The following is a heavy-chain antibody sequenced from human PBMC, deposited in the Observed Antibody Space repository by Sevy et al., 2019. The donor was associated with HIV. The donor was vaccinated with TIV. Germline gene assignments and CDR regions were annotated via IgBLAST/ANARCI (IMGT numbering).Heavy chain of an antibody. CDR3: ARVEYYDFWSGHYRMGFDY. CDR1: GFTFSRYW. V-gene: IGHV3-7*01. Sequence: GGSLRLSCAASGFTFSRYWMSWVRQAPGKGLEWVANIKQDGSEKYYVDSVKGRFTIPRDNAKNSLYLQMNSLRAEETAVYYCARVEYYDFWSGHYRMGFDYWGQGTLVTVSS. D-gene: IGHD3-3*01. CDR2: IKQDGSEK. J-gene: IGHJ4*02.